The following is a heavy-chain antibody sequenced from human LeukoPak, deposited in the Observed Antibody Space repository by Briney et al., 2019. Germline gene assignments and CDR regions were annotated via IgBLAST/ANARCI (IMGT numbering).Heavy chain of an antibody. J-gene: IGHJ4*02. D-gene: IGHD3-3*01. Sequence: GGSLRLSCTASGFTFSSYAMSWVRQAPGKGLEGVSAISGSGGSTYYADSVKGRFTISRDNSKNTLYLQMNSLRAEDPAVYYCAKDRSPYYDFWSGYYTPRGFDYWGQGTLVTVSS. CDR2: ISGSGGST. CDR3: AKDRSPYYDFWSGYYTPRGFDY. V-gene: IGHV3-23*01. CDR1: GFTFSSYA.